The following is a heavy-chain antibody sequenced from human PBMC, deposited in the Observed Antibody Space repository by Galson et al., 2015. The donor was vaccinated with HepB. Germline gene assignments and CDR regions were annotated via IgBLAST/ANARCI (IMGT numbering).Heavy chain of an antibody. CDR1: GFTFSSYS. V-gene: IGHV3-48*01. Sequence: SLRLSCAASGFTFSSYSMNWVRQAPGKGLEWVSYISSSSSTIYYADSVKGRFTISRDNAKNSLYLQMNSLRAEDTAVYYCARGGFGDYYYFDYWGQGTLVTVSS. CDR3: ARGGFGDYYYFDY. J-gene: IGHJ4*02. D-gene: IGHD4-17*01. CDR2: ISSSSSTI.